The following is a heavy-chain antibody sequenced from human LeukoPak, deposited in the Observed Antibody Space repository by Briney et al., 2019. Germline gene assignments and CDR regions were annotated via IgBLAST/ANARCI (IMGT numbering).Heavy chain of an antibody. CDR2: IKQDGSEK. D-gene: IGHD6-13*01. CDR1: GFTFSSYW. CDR3: VFGGRSSSWYYFDY. Sequence: GGSLRLSCAASGFTFSSYWMSWVRQAPGKGLEWVANIKQDGSEKYYVDSVKGRFTISRDNAKNSLYLQMNSLRAEDTAVYYCVFGGRSSSWYYFDYWGQGTLVTVSS. V-gene: IGHV3-7*01. J-gene: IGHJ4*02.